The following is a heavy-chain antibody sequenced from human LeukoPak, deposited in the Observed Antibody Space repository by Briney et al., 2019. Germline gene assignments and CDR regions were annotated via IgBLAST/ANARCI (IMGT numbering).Heavy chain of an antibody. CDR3: ASGTFDDYGDYDRGDYFDH. V-gene: IGHV4-39*02. CDR2: IYYSGLT. J-gene: IGHJ4*02. Sequence: SETLSLTCTVSGASISSSSSSWGWVRQPPGKGPEWIGSIYYSGLTYDNPSLKSRVSISVDPSKNHFSLKVSSVTTADTAVYYCASGTFDDYGDYDRGDYFDHWGQGTLVTVSS. D-gene: IGHD4-17*01. CDR1: GASISSSSSS.